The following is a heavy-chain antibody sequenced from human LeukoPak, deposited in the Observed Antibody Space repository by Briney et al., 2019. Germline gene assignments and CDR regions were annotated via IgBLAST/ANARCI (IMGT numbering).Heavy chain of an antibody. D-gene: IGHD6-13*01. CDR1: GGSISSYY. J-gene: IGHJ4*02. CDR2: IYTSGST. Sequence: SETLSLTCTVSGGSISSYYWSWIRQPAGKGLEWIGRIYTSGSTNYNPSLKSRVTISVDKSKNQFSLKLSSVTAADTAVYYCATLDPPRVIAAAGILFDYWGQGTLVTVSS. V-gene: IGHV4-4*07. CDR3: ATLDPPRVIAAAGILFDY.